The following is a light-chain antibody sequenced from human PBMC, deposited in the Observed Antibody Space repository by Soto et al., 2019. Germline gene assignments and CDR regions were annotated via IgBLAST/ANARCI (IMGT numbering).Light chain of an antibody. V-gene: IGKV4-1*01. Sequence: DIVMTQSPDSLAVSLGERATINCKSSQSVLYSSNNKNYLAWYQQRPGQPPKLLIYWASTRESGVPDRFSGSGSGTDFTLTITSLQAEDVAVYYCQQYESTPPTFGQGTKFEI. CDR2: WAS. CDR1: QSVLYSSNNKNY. J-gene: IGKJ2*01. CDR3: QQYESTPPT.